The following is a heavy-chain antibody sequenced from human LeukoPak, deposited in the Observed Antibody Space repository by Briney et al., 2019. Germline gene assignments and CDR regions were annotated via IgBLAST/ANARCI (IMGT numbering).Heavy chain of an antibody. J-gene: IGHJ3*02. CDR2: IYPADSDT. D-gene: IGHD5-18*01. V-gene: IGHV5-51*01. Sequence: GESLKISCEGSAYSFSTYWIGWVRQMHGKGLECMGIIYPADSDTRYSPSFEGQVTISADKSISTAYLQWSSLKASDTAIYYCARQVDTAGAFDIWGQGTMVSVSS. CDR3: ARQVDTAGAFDI. CDR1: AYSFSTYW.